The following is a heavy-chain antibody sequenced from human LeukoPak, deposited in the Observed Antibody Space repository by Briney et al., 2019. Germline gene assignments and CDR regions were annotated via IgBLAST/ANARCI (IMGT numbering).Heavy chain of an antibody. D-gene: IGHD1-1*01. Sequence: GGSLRLSCEASGFTFSSYSMKWVRQAPGKGLEWVSCISSTSSYKYYADSVKGRFTISRDNAKNSLYLQLNSLRAEDTALYYCVRRRSPASNDGGYWGQGTLVTVSS. CDR2: ISSTSSYK. V-gene: IGHV3-21*01. CDR3: VRRRSPASNDGGY. J-gene: IGHJ4*02. CDR1: GFTFSSYS.